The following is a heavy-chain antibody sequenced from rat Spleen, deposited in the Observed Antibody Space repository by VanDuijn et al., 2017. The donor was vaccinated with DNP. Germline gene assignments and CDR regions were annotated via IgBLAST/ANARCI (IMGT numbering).Heavy chain of an antibody. CDR1: GFTFSDFY. J-gene: IGHJ4*01. CDR3: ASVYDGYPPYAMDA. D-gene: IGHD1-12*03. CDR2: ISTSGRKT. V-gene: IGHV5-25*01. Sequence: EVQLVESGGGLVQPGRSLKLSCAASGFTFSDFYMAWVRQAPRKGLEWVTTISTSGRKTYYPDSVKGRFTISRDNTKHILYLQMNSLTSEDTATYYCASVYDGYPPYAMDAWGQGTSVTVSS.